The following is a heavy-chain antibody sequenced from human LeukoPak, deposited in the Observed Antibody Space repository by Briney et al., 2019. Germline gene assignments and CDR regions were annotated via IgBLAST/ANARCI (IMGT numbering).Heavy chain of an antibody. CDR1: GFTSSSYW. CDR3: ASGFDSRFFDK. D-gene: IGHD3-22*01. CDR2: IKQDGNEK. J-gene: IGHJ4*02. V-gene: IGHV3-7*01. Sequence: GGSLRLSCAASGFTSSSYWMTWVRQAPGKGLEWVANIKQDGNEKYYVDSVKGRFTISRDNAKNSLYLQMNSLRAEDTAVYYCASGFDSRFFDKWGQGTLVTVSS.